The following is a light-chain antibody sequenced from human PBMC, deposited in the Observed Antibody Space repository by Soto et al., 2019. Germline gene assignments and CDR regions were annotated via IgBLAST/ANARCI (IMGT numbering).Light chain of an antibody. CDR3: QQYYSYPNT. J-gene: IGKJ2*01. V-gene: IGKV1-8*01. CDR2: AAS. Sequence: AIRMTQSPSSFSASTGDRVTITCRASQGISSYLAWYQQKPGKAPKLLIYAASTLQSGVPSRFSGSGSGTDFTLTISCLQSEDFATYYRQQYYSYPNTFGQGTKLEIK. CDR1: QGISSY.